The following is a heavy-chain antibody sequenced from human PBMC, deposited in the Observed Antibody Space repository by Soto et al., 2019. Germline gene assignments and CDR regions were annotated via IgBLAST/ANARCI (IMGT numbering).Heavy chain of an antibody. J-gene: IGHJ6*02. V-gene: IGHV4-30-2*01. Sequence: SETLSLTCAVSGGSSSSGGYSWSWIRQPPGKGLEWIGYMYHSGGTYYNPSLKSRVTISVDTSKNQFSLKLSSVTAADTAVYYCARHNYDSSGYYHYYYGMDVWGQGTTVTVSS. CDR1: GGSSSSGGYS. CDR3: ARHNYDSSGYYHYYYGMDV. CDR2: MYHSGGT. D-gene: IGHD3-22*01.